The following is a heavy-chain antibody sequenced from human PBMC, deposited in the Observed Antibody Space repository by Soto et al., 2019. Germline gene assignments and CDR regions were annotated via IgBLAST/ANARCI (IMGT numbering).Heavy chain of an antibody. D-gene: IGHD3-16*01. CDR3: ARDNPHQVCDY. J-gene: IGHJ4*02. Sequence: ASVKVSCKASGHTFTSYYMHWVRQAPGQGLEWMGIINPSGGSTSYAQKFQGRVTMTRDTSTSTVYMELSSLRSEDTAVYYCARDNPHQVCDYWGQGTLVTVSS. CDR1: GHTFTSYY. V-gene: IGHV1-46*01. CDR2: INPSGGST.